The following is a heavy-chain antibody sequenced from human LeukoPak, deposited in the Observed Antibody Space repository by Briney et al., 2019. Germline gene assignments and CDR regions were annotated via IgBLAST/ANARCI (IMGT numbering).Heavy chain of an antibody. CDR3: ARGRYRSSTSCYRFYYYMDV. CDR2: IYYSGST. J-gene: IGHJ6*03. Sequence: SETLSLTCTVSGGSICSGDYYWSWIRQPPGKGLEWIGYIYYSGSTYYNPSLKSRVTISVDTSKNQFSLKLSSVTAADTAVYYCARGRYRSSTSCYRFYYYMDVWGKGTTVTVSS. V-gene: IGHV4-30-4*08. D-gene: IGHD2-2*02. CDR1: GGSICSGDYY.